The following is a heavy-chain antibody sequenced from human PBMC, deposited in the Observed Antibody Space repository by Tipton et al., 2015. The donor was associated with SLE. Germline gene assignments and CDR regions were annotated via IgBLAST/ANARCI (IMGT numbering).Heavy chain of an antibody. Sequence: TLSLTCTVSGGSISSYYWSWIRQPPGKGLEWIGYIYTSGSTNSNPSLKSRVTISVDTSKNQFSLKLSSVTAADTAVYYCARGEEWFDYWGQGTLVTVSS. J-gene: IGHJ4*02. CDR2: IYTSGST. D-gene: IGHD3-3*01. V-gene: IGHV4-4*08. CDR1: GGSISSYY. CDR3: ARGEEWFDY.